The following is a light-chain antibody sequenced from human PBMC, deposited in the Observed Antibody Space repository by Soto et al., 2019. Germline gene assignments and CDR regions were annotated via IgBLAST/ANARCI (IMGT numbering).Light chain of an antibody. CDR3: QSYDSSLSVV. CDR1: SSNIGAGYD. V-gene: IGLV1-40*01. J-gene: IGLJ2*01. Sequence: QSVLTQPPSVSGAPGQRVTISCTGSSSNIGAGYDVHWYQQLPGTAPKLLIYGNSNRPSGVPDRFSGSKSGTSASLAITKLQAEDEADYYYQSYDSSLSVVFGGGTKVTVL. CDR2: GNS.